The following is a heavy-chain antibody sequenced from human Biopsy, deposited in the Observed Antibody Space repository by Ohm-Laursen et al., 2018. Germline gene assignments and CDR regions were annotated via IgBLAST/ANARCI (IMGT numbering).Heavy chain of an antibody. D-gene: IGHD1-26*01. J-gene: IGHJ2*01. CDR2: IYYTGST. CDR3: ARHAPSYSGSYWGYFDL. CDR1: GGSISSYY. Sequence: PSETLSLTCTVSGGSISSYYWSWIRQPSGKGLEWIGYIYYTGSTNYNPSLKSRVTISVDTSMNHLSLRLTSVTAADTAVYYCARHAPSYSGSYWGYFDLWGRGTLVTVSS. V-gene: IGHV4-59*08.